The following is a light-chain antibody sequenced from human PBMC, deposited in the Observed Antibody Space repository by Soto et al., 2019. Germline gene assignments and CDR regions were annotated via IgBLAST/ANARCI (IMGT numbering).Light chain of an antibody. CDR1: SSDVGAYDY. CDR2: DVT. Sequence: QSALTQPPSVSGSPGQSVTISCTGTSSDVGAYDYVSWYQQHPGKAPKLIIYDVTNRPSGVPDRFSASKSGNTASLTISGLQAEDEADYYCCSYASSSTWVFGAGTQLTVL. J-gene: IGLJ3*02. CDR3: CSYASSSTWV. V-gene: IGLV2-11*01.